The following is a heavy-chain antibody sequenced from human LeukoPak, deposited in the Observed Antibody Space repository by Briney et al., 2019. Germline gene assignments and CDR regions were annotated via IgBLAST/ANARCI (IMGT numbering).Heavy chain of an antibody. D-gene: IGHD3-22*01. CDR2: ISSSGSTI. CDR1: GFTFSSYE. J-gene: IGHJ4*02. CDR3: ARGSEGRNYDSGKGYHY. V-gene: IGHV3-48*03. Sequence: PGGSLRLSCAASGFTFSSYEMNWVRQAPGKGLEWVSYISSSGSTIYYADSVKGRFTISRDNSKNTLYLQMNSLRAEDTAVYYCARGSEGRNYDSGKGYHYWGQGTLVTVSS.